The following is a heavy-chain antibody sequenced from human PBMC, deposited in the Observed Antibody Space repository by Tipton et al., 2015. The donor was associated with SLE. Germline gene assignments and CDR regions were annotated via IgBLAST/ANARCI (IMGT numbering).Heavy chain of an antibody. J-gene: IGHJ6*03. CDR1: GGSFSGYY. Sequence: LSLTCAVYGGSFSGYYWSWIRQSPGKGLEWIGDINHSGSTNYNPSLKSRVTISVDTSKNQVSLRLSSMTAADTAVYYCARAPGLERSYSYYYYMDVWGKGTTVTVSS. V-gene: IGHV4-34*01. D-gene: IGHD1-1*01. CDR3: ARAPGLERSYSYYYYMDV. CDR2: INHSGST.